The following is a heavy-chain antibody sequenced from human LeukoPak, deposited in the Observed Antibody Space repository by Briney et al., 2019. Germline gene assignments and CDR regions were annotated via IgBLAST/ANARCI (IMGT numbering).Heavy chain of an antibody. V-gene: IGHV4-59*01. Sequence: SETLSLTCTVSGGSISSYYWSWIRQPPGKGLEWIWYIYYSGSTNYNPSLKSRVTISVGTSKNQFSLKLSSVTAADTAVYYCARARGDCSSTSCRIDYWGQGTLVTVSS. CDR1: GGSISSYY. CDR2: IYYSGST. D-gene: IGHD2-2*01. CDR3: ARARGDCSSTSCRIDY. J-gene: IGHJ4*02.